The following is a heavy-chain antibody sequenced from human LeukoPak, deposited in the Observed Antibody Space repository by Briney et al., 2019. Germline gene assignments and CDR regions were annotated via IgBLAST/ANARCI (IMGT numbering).Heavy chain of an antibody. J-gene: IGHJ4*02. CDR3: ARKASAANTFDY. Sequence: ASVKVSCKASGGTFSSYAISWERQAPGQGLEWMGGIIPIFGTANYAQKFQGRVTITADKSTSTAYMELSSLRSEDTAVYYCARKASAANTFDYWGQGTLVTVSS. D-gene: IGHD6-13*01. CDR2: IIPIFGTA. V-gene: IGHV1-69*06. CDR1: GGTFSSYA.